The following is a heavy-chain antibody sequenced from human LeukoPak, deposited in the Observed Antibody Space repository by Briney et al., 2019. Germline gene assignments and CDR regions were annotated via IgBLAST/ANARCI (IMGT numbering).Heavy chain of an antibody. Sequence: SETLSPTCAVCGGSFSGYYWSWIRQPPGKGLEWIGEINHSGSTNYNPSLKSRVTISVDTSKNQFSLKLSSVTAADTAVYYCARGDSSGYRYWGQGTLVTVSS. D-gene: IGHD3-22*01. CDR3: ARGDSSGYRY. CDR1: GGSFSGYY. V-gene: IGHV4-34*01. CDR2: INHSGST. J-gene: IGHJ4*02.